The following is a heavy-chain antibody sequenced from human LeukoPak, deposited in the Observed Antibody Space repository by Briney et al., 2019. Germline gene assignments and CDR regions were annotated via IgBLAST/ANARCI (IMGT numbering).Heavy chain of an antibody. CDR2: IIPILGIA. Sequence: RASVKVSCKASGGTFSSYAISWVRQAPGQGLEWMGRIIPILGIANYAQKFQGRVTITADKSTGTAYMELSSLRSEDTAVYYCAASSTYYYMDVWGKGTTVTVSS. V-gene: IGHV1-69*04. J-gene: IGHJ6*03. CDR1: GGTFSSYA. D-gene: IGHD2-2*01. CDR3: AASSTYYYMDV.